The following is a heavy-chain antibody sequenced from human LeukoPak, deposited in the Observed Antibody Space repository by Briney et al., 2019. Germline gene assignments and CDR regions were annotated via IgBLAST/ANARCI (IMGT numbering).Heavy chain of an antibody. D-gene: IGHD5-24*01. CDR2: IYYSGST. CDR3: ARGSFDGYNWNWFDP. CDR1: GGSISSYY. J-gene: IGHJ5*02. Sequence: SETLSLTCTVSGGSISSYYWSWIRQPPGKGLGWIGYIYYSGSTNYNPSLKSRVTISVDTSKNQFSLKLSSVTAADTAVYYCARGSFDGYNWNWFDPWGQGTLVTVSS. V-gene: IGHV4-59*01.